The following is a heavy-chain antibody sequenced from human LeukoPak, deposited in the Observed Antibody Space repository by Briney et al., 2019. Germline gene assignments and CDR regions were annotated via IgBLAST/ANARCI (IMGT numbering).Heavy chain of an antibody. J-gene: IGHJ6*02. V-gene: IGHV4-59*01. CDR3: ARTTPGIAAAGMSPILDYYYYGMDV. CDR1: GGSLSSYY. D-gene: IGHD6-13*01. Sequence: SETLSLTCTVSGGSLSSYYWSWIRQPPGKGLEWIGYIYYSGCTNYNPSLKSRVTISVDTSKNQFSLKLSSVTAADTAVYYCARTTPGIAAAGMSPILDYYYYGMDVWGQGTTVTVSS. CDR2: IYYSGCT.